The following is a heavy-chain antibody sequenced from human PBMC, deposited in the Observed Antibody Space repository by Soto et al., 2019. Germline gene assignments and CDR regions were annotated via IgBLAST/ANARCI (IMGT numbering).Heavy chain of an antibody. D-gene: IGHD6-19*01. V-gene: IGHV1-3*01. CDR2: INAGNGNT. J-gene: IGHJ3*02. CDR3: ARVGIGVAVDAFDI. Sequence: ASVKVSCKASGYTFTSYAMHWVRQAPGQRLEWMGWINAGNGNTKYSQKFQGRVTITRNTSASTAYMELSSLRSEDTAVYYCARVGIGVAVDAFDIWGQGTMVTVSS. CDR1: GYTFTSYA.